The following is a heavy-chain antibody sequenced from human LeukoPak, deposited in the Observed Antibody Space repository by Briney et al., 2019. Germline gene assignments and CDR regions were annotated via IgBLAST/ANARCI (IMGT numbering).Heavy chain of an antibody. V-gene: IGHV1-46*01. Sequence: ASVKVSCKASGYTFTYYYMHWVRQAPGQGLEWMGIINPSDGSTSYAQNFQGRVTMARDTSTSAVYMELSSLRSEDTAVYYCARGSTAEYWFDPWGQGTLVTVSS. CDR2: INPSDGST. D-gene: IGHD1-14*01. CDR3: ARGSTAEYWFDP. J-gene: IGHJ5*02. CDR1: GYTFTYYY.